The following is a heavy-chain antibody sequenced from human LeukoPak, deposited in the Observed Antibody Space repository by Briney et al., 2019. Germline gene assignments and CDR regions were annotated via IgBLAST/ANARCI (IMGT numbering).Heavy chain of an antibody. D-gene: IGHD2/OR15-2a*01. CDR1: GLMFSSYR. CDR2: IKEDGREK. Sequence: GGSLRLSCAASGLMFSSYRMTWVRQAPGKGLEWVANIKEDGREKYYVDSVKGRFTISRDNAKNSLYLQMNSLRAEDTAVYYCASELKALWRDYFDFWGQGILVTVSS. J-gene: IGHJ4*02. CDR3: ASELKALWRDYFDF. V-gene: IGHV3-7*01.